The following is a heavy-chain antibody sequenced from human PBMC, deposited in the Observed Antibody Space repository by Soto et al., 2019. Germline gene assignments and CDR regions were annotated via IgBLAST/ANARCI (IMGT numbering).Heavy chain of an antibody. D-gene: IGHD3-3*01. CDR3: AHRQATYYDFWSGPEGFDY. CDR1: GFSLSTSGVG. J-gene: IGHJ4*02. V-gene: IGHV2-5*01. Sequence: SGPTLVNPTQTLTLTCTFSGFSLSTSGVGVGWIRQPPGKALEWLALIYWNDDKRYSPSLKSRLTITKDTSKNQVVLTMTNMDPVDTATYYCAHRQATYYDFWSGPEGFDYRGQGTLVTVSS. CDR2: IYWNDDK.